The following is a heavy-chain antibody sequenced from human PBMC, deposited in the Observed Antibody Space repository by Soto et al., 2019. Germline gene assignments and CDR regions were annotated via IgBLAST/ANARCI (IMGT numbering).Heavy chain of an antibody. J-gene: IGHJ6*02. CDR1: VYAFTSYG. CDR3: ARDGEHYPFWTGYYPYGMDV. Sequence: ASVQVSCKASVYAFTSYGIICVRQAPGQGLEWMGWISAYNGNTNYAQKLQGRVTMTTDTSTSTAYMELRSLRSDDTAVYYCARDGEHYPFWTGYYPYGMDVCGQGTTVTVSS. D-gene: IGHD3-3*01. V-gene: IGHV1-18*01. CDR2: ISAYNGNT.